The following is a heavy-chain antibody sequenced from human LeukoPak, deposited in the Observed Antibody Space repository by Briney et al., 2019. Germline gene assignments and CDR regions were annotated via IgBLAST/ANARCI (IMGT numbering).Heavy chain of an antibody. CDR2: IYYGGST. CDR1: AGSISSSSYY. Sequence: SETLSLTCTVSAGSISSSSYYWGWIRQPPGKGLEWIGSIYYGGSTYYNPSLKSRVTISVDTSKNQFSLKLSSVTAADTAVYYCARDLRAVAGNSRNFDYWGQGTLVTVSS. V-gene: IGHV4-39*07. CDR3: ARDLRAVAGNSRNFDY. D-gene: IGHD6-19*01. J-gene: IGHJ4*02.